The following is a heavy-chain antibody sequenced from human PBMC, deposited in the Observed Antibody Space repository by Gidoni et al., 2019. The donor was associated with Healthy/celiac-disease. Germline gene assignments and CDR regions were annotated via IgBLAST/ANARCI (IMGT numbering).Heavy chain of an antibody. CDR3: ARANTHIVGAYYMDV. CDR2: INAGNGNT. D-gene: IGHD1-26*01. J-gene: IGHJ6*03. Sequence: QVQLVQSGAEVKKPGASVKVSCKASGYTFTSYAMHWVRQAPGQRLEWMGWINAGNGNTKYSQKFQGRVTITRDTSASTAYMELSSLRSEDTAVYYCARANTHIVGAYYMDVWGKGTTVTVSS. CDR1: GYTFTSYA. V-gene: IGHV1-3*01.